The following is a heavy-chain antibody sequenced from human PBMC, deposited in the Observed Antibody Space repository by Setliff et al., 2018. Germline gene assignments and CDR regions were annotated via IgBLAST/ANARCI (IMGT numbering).Heavy chain of an antibody. CDR3: AKDKGSNGSESGCMDV. J-gene: IGHJ6*03. Sequence: PGGSLRLSCAASGFTFSSHAMSWVRQSPGRGLEWVSGIRGSGGSTYYRDSVTGRVSISIDNSKNTLYLQMNSLRAEDTAFYYGAKDKGSNGSESGCMDVWGKGTTVTVSS. CDR1: GFTFSSHA. D-gene: IGHD3-10*01. V-gene: IGHV3-23*01. CDR2: IRGSGGST.